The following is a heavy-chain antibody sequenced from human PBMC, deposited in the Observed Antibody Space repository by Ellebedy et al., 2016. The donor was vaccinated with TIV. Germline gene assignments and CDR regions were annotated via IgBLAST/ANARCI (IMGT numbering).Heavy chain of an antibody. V-gene: IGHV3-30*03. CDR2: ISSDGRSS. D-gene: IGHD3-3*01. Sequence: PGGSLRLSCAASGFTFSSYGMYWVRQAPGKGLEWVAVISSDGRSSYYADSVKGRFTISRDNPKNMLYLQMNSLRAEDTAVYYCARGNYAFWSGCDSWGQGTLVTVSS. CDR3: ARGNYAFWSGCDS. J-gene: IGHJ4*02. CDR1: GFTFSSYG.